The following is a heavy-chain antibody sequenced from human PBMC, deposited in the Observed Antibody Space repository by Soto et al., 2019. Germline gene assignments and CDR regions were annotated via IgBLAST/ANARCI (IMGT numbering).Heavy chain of an antibody. V-gene: IGHV3-21*01. D-gene: IGHD5-12*01. CDR3: ARDRAVEMVATTLPLYNWFDP. CDR2: ISSSSSYI. J-gene: IGHJ5*02. CDR1: KFTVRTHG. Sequence: GGPLRLSCVASKFTVRTHGISWVRQTTGKGLEWGSCISSSSSYIYYADSVKGRFTISRDNAKNSLYLQMNSLRAEDTAVYYCARDRAVEMVATTLPLYNWFDPWGQGTLVTVSS.